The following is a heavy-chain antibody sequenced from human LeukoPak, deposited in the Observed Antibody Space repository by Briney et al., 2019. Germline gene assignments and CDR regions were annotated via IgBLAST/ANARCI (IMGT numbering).Heavy chain of an antibody. CDR3: ARARMKYCSSTSCSRFDP. D-gene: IGHD2-2*01. Sequence: PSQTLSLTCTVSGGSISSGGYYWSWIRQHPGKGLEWIGYIYYSGSTYYNPSLKSRVTISVDTSKNQFSLKLSSVTAADTAVYYCARARMKYCSSTSCSRFDPWGQGTLVTVSS. V-gene: IGHV4-31*03. CDR2: IYYSGST. CDR1: GGSISSGGYY. J-gene: IGHJ5*02.